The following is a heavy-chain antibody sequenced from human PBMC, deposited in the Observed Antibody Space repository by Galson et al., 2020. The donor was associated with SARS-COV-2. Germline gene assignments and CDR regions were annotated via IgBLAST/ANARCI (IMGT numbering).Heavy chain of an antibody. V-gene: IGHV4-34*01. CDR2: INHSGST. Sequence: SETLSLTCAVYGGSFSGYYWSWIRQPPGKGLEWLGEINHSGSTNYNPSLKSRVTISVDTSKNQFSLKLSSVTAADTAVYYCARGRTVTTFFSISKPGWFDPWGQGTLVTVSS. J-gene: IGHJ5*02. CDR3: ARGRTVTTFFSISKPGWFDP. CDR1: GGSFSGYY. D-gene: IGHD4-17*01.